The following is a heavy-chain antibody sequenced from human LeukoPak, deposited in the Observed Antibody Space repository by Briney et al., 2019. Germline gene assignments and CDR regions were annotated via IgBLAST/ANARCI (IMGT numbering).Heavy chain of an antibody. J-gene: IGHJ4*02. V-gene: IGHV1-2*02. CDR1: GYTFTGYY. CDR2: INPNSGGT. CDR3: ARGRITFGGVIPMVDY. Sequence: ASVKVSCKASGYTFTGYYMHWVRQAPGQGLEWMGWINPNSGGTNYAQKFQGRVTMTRDTSISTAYMELSRLRSDDTAVYYCARGRITFGGVIPMVDYWGQGTLVTVSS. D-gene: IGHD3-16*02.